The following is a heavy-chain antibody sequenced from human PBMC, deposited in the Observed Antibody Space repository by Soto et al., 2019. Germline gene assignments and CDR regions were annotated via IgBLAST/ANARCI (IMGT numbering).Heavy chain of an antibody. V-gene: IGHV4-4*07. CDR3: ARSWLPSELVGYYYYYYGMDV. Sequence: SETLSLTCTVSGGSISSYYWSWIRQPAGKGLEWIGRIYTSGSTNYNPSLKSRVTMSVDTSKNQFSLKLSSVTAADTAVYYCARSWLPSELVGYYYYYYGMDVWGQGTTVTVSS. CDR1: GGSISSYY. CDR2: IYTSGST. D-gene: IGHD6-19*01. J-gene: IGHJ6*02.